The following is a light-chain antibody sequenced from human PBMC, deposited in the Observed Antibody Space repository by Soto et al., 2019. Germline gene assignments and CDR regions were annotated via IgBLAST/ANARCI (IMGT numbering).Light chain of an antibody. CDR1: QSVSNN. CDR2: GVS. J-gene: IGKJ5*01. CDR3: QQRSKWPPKIT. Sequence: EVMMKHSPATLSVYPGERATLSCRASQSVSNNLAWYQQKPGQAPRLLIYGVSTRATGIPARFSGSGSGTDFTLTISSLEPEDFAVYYCQQRSKWPPKITFGQGRRLEIK. V-gene: IGKV3-11*01.